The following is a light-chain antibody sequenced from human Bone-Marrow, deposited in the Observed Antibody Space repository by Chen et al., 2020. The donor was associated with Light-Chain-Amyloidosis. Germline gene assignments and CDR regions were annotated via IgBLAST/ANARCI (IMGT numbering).Light chain of an antibody. V-gene: IGLV3-25*03. CDR2: KDN. CDR1: ALPKQY. Sequence: SYELTQPPSVSVSPGQTARITCSGDALPKQYVYWFQQKPGQAPVLVMYKDNESPSGIPERFSGSSAGTTVTLTISRDQTEDEADYYCQSTDSTATYGVFGGGTQLTVL. CDR3: QSTDSTATYGV. J-gene: IGLJ3*02.